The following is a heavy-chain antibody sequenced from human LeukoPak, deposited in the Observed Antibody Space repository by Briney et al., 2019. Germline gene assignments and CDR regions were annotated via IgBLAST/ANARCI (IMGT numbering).Heavy chain of an antibody. CDR3: ARAYYYGD. J-gene: IGHJ4*02. CDR1: GFSVSGTY. D-gene: IGHD3-10*01. Sequence: GGSLRLACAASGFSVSGTYMSWVRQAPGKGLEWVSIIYSGGKTSYADYVKGRFTISRADSKNTAKLQINSLKDDATAVNYCARAYYYGDWGQGTLVTVST. V-gene: IGHV3-53*01. CDR2: IYSGGKT.